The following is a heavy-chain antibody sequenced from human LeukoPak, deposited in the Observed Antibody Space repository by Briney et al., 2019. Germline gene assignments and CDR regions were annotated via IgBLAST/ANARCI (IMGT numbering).Heavy chain of an antibody. D-gene: IGHD1-1*01. CDR3: ARGNWKVGGALDI. J-gene: IGHJ3*02. Sequence: GASVKVSCKASGYSFTGYYIHWVRQAPGQGLEWMGWINPNSGATTYVQKFQGSVTMTRDTSITTAYMELRSLRSDDTAVYYCARGNWKVGGALDIWGQGTMVIVSS. V-gene: IGHV1-2*02. CDR2: INPNSGAT. CDR1: GYSFTGYY.